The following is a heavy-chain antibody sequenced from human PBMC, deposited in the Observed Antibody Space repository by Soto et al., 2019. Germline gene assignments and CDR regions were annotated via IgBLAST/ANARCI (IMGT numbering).Heavy chain of an antibody. J-gene: IGHJ4*02. D-gene: IGHD2-15*01. V-gene: IGHV1-69*01. Sequence: QVQLVQSGAEVKKPGSSVKVSCKASGGTFSSYAISWVRQAPGQGLEWMGGIIPIFGTANYAQKFQGRVTITADESTRTAYMELSSLRSEDTAVYYCARDRYCSGGSCLDHSFDYWGQGTLVTVSS. CDR3: ARDRYCSGGSCLDHSFDY. CDR2: IIPIFGTA. CDR1: GGTFSSYA.